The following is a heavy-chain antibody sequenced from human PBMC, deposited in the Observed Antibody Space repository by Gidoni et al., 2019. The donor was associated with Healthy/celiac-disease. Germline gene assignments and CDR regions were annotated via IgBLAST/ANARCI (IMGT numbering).Heavy chain of an antibody. CDR3: ARRHIVVVTAILDAFDI. Sequence: EVQLVESGGGLVKPGGSLRLSCAPSGFTFSSYSMNWVRQAPGKGLEWVSSISSSSSYIYYADSVKGRFTISRDNAKNSLYLQMNSLRAEDTAVYYCARRHIVVVTAILDAFDIWGQGTMVTVSS. V-gene: IGHV3-21*01. D-gene: IGHD2-21*02. CDR2: ISSSSSYI. J-gene: IGHJ3*02. CDR1: GFTFSSYS.